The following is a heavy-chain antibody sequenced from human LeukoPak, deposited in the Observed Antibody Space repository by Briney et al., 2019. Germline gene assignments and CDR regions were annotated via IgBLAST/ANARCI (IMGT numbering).Heavy chain of an antibody. J-gene: IGHJ3*02. CDR3: ARGGNWKEKAFDI. D-gene: IGHD1-20*01. Sequence: GASVKVSCKASGYTFTGYYMHWVRQAPGQGLEWMGWINPNSGVSNYAQKFQGRVTMTTDTSISTAYMELSRLRSDDTAVYYCARGGNWKEKAFDIWGQGTMLTVSS. CDR1: GYTFTGYY. CDR2: INPNSGVS. V-gene: IGHV1-2*02.